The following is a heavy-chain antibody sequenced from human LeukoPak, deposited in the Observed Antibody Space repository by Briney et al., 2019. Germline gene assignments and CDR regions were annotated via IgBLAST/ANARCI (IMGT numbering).Heavy chain of an antibody. J-gene: IGHJ4*02. CDR2: ISGSGGST. V-gene: IGHV3-23*01. CDR3: AKGTNYGFWSGFDY. Sequence: GGSLRLSCAASGFTFSGYAMSWVRQAPGKGLEWVSAISGSGGSTYYADSVKGRFTISRDNSKNTLYLQMNSLRAEDTAVYYCAKGTNYGFWSGFDYWGQGTLVTVSS. CDR1: GFTFSGYA. D-gene: IGHD3-3*01.